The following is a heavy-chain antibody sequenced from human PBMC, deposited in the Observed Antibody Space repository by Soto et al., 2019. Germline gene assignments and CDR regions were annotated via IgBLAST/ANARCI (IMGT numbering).Heavy chain of an antibody. J-gene: IGHJ4*01. CDR3: AREDSTSGWYRFFEY. CDR1: GGSISSYY. Sequence: LSLTCNVSGGSISSYYWNWIRQPPGKGLEWIGYIYYTGSTNYNPSLKSRVSISVDMSKNQFSLQLRSVTAADTAVYYCAREDSTSGWYRFFEYWGQGALVTVS. CDR2: IYYTGST. D-gene: IGHD6-19*01. V-gene: IGHV4-59*01.